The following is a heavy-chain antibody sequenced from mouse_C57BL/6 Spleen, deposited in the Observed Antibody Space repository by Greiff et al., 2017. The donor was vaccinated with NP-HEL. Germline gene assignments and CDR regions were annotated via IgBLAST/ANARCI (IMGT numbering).Heavy chain of an antibody. Sequence: LVESGPELVKPGASVKISCKASGYAFSSSWMNWVKQRPGKGLEWIGRIYPGDGDTNYNGKFKGKATLTADKSSSTAYMQLSSLTSEDSAVYFCARGSNYGTGAMDYWGQGTSVTVSS. J-gene: IGHJ4*01. CDR1: GYAFSSSW. CDR2: IYPGDGDT. CDR3: ARGSNYGTGAMDY. V-gene: IGHV1-82*01. D-gene: IGHD2-5*01.